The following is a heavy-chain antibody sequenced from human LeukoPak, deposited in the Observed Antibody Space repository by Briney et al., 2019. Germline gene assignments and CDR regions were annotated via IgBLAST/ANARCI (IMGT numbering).Heavy chain of an antibody. CDR2: ISWNWGSI. J-gene: IGHJ4*02. CDR1: GLTFVDYA. Sequence: GGSLSLSCAASGLTFVDYAMHWVRQAPARGLAWVSGISWNWGSIRYADSVRGGFAISRDNPKNALYLPMNSLRAGEGACFYFAKGRGFTVAGTPASWGQGTLVTVSS. D-gene: IGHD6-19*01. V-gene: IGHV3-9*01. CDR3: AKGRGFTVAGTPAS.